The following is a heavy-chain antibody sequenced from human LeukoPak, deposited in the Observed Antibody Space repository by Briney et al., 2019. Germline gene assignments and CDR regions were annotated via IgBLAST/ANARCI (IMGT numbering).Heavy chain of an antibody. V-gene: IGHV1-18*01. Sequence: ASVKFSCKVSGYTLTELSMHWVRQAPGQGLEWMGWISACNGKTNYAQKPQGRVTMTTDTSTSTAYMELRSLRSDDTAVYYCARVPDDYNSRFDPWGQGTLVTVSS. J-gene: IGHJ5*02. CDR3: ARVPDDYNSRFDP. CDR2: ISACNGKT. D-gene: IGHD5-24*01. CDR1: GYTLTELS.